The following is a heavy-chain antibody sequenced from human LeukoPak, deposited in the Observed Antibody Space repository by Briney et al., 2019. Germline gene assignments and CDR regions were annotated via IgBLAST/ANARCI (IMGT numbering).Heavy chain of an antibody. D-gene: IGHD2-21*02. J-gene: IGHJ4*02. CDR3: AREGVVTAIR. Sequence: GGSLSLSCAASGFTFSEYYMSWVGEAQGKGGEGVSYISSSGSTIYYADSVKGRFTISRDNAKNSLYPQMNSLRAEDTAVYYCAREGVVTAIRWGQGTLVTVSS. CDR1: GFTFSEYY. CDR2: ISSSGSTI. V-gene: IGHV3-11*04.